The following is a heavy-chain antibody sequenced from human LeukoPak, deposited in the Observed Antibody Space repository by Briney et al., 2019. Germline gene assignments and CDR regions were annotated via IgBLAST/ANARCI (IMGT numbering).Heavy chain of an antibody. CDR1: GFTFSDYY. D-gene: IGHD3-22*01. Sequence: GGSLRLSCAASGFTFSDYYMSWIRQAPGKGLEWVSYISSSGSTIYYADSVKGRFTISRDNAKNSLYLQMNSLRAEDTALYYCAKDRTYDSSGYFDYWGQGTLVTVSS. J-gene: IGHJ4*02. CDR2: ISSSGSTI. V-gene: IGHV3-11*01. CDR3: AKDRTYDSSGYFDY.